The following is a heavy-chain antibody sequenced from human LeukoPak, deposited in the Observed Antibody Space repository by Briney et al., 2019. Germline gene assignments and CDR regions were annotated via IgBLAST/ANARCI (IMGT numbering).Heavy chain of an antibody. CDR2: IYHSGST. D-gene: IGHD5-18*01. J-gene: IGHJ3*02. CDR3: ARKNTDTAHDAFDI. V-gene: IGHV4-30-2*01. Sequence: SETLSLTCAVYGGSFSGYSWSWIRQPPGRGLEWTGYIYHSGSTYYNPSLKSRVTISVDRSKNQFSLKLSSVTAADTAVYYCARKNTDTAHDAFDIWGQGTMVTVSS. CDR1: GGSFSGYS.